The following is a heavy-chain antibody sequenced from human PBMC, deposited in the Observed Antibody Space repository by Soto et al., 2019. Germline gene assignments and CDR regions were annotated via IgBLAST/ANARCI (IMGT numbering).Heavy chain of an antibody. CDR3: TSELSEWCDP. CDR1: GFTFSNAW. J-gene: IGHJ5*02. Sequence: EVQLVESGGGLVKPGGSLRLSCAASGFTFSNAWMSWVRQAPGKGLEWVGRIKSKTDGGTTDYAAPVKGRFTISRDDSKNTLYLQMNSLKTEDTAGYDCTSELSEWCDPWGQGTLVTVSS. CDR2: IKSKTDGGTT. V-gene: IGHV3-15*01.